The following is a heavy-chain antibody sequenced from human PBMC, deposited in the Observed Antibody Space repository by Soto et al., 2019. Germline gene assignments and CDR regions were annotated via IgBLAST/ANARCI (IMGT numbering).Heavy chain of an antibody. Sequence: EVQLVESGGGLVQPGGSLRLSCTASGFTFSSYWMHWARQAPGKGLVWVSRIDSDGSPTNYADFVKGRFTISRDNAKNTLYLQMNSLRVEDTAVYYCARGASGYGNFDYWGQGTLVTVSS. J-gene: IGHJ4*02. D-gene: IGHD5-12*01. CDR2: IDSDGSPT. V-gene: IGHV3-74*01. CDR1: GFTFSSYW. CDR3: ARGASGYGNFDY.